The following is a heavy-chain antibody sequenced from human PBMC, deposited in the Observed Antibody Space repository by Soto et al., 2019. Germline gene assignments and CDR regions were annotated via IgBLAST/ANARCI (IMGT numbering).Heavy chain of an antibody. V-gene: IGHV3-74*01. D-gene: IGHD1-26*01. CDR2: INSDGSST. Sequence: QPGGSLRLSCAASGFTFSSYVMHWVRQAPGKGLVWVSRINSDGSSTSYADSVKGRFTVSRDNAKNSQYLQMNSLRAEDSAVYYCAREVPGRGGATFDYWGQGTLVTVSS. J-gene: IGHJ4*02. CDR1: GFTFSSYV. CDR3: AREVPGRGGATFDY.